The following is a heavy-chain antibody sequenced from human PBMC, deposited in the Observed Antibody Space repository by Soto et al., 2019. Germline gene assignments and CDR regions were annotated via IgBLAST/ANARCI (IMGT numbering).Heavy chain of an antibody. Sequence: TCTVSGDSISSGYYFWSWIRQPPGKGLEWIGYIYYGGNTDYNPSLKSRITISVDTSKNQFSLKLTSVTAADTAVYYCARGLDPWGQGALVTVSS. CDR2: IYYGGNT. V-gene: IGHV4-30-4*01. CDR3: ARGLDP. J-gene: IGHJ5*02. CDR1: GDSISSGYYF.